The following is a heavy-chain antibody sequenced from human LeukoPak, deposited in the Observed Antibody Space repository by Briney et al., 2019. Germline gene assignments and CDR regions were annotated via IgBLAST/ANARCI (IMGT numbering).Heavy chain of an antibody. CDR1: GYTVSSNY. D-gene: IGHD3-10*01. CDR3: ARDYYGSGMDV. V-gene: IGHV3-66*01. CDR2: IYSGGST. J-gene: IGHJ6*02. Sequence: GGSLRLSCAASGYTVSSNYMSWVRQAPGKGLEWVSVIYSGGSTYYADSVKGRFTISRDDSKNTLYLQMNSLRAEDTAVYYCARDYYGSGMDVWGQGTTVTVSS.